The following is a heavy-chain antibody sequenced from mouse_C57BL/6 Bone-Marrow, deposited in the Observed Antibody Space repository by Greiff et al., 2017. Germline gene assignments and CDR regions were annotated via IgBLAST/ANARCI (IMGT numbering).Heavy chain of an antibody. CDR2: ISSGSSTI. CDR3: ARPGSGYWYFDV. J-gene: IGHJ1*03. V-gene: IGHV5-17*01. Sequence: EVQGVESGGGLAKPGGSLKLSCAASGFTFSDYGMRWVRQAPEQGLEWVAYISSGSSTIYYADTVKGRFTISRDNAKNTLFLQMTSLRSEDTAMYYCARPGSGYWYFDVWGTGTTVTVSS. CDR1: GFTFSDYG. D-gene: IGHD4-1*01.